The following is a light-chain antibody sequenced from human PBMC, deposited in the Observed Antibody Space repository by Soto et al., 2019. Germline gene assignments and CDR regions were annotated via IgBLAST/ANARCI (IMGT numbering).Light chain of an antibody. CDR3: QQSGASPDTARWT. Sequence: EIVLTQSPGTLSLSPGERASLSCRASQSVRSSSLAWYQQKPGQPPRLLIYGASSRATGIPDRFSGSGPGTDFTLTISRLEPEDFAVYFCQQSGASPDTARWTFGARTKVAIK. J-gene: IGKJ1*01. CDR2: GAS. V-gene: IGKV3-20*01. CDR1: QSVRSSS.